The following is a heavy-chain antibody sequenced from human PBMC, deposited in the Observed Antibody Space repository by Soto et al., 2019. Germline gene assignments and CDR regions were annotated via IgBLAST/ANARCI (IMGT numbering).Heavy chain of an antibody. V-gene: IGHV4-30-4*01. CDR2: IYYSGST. D-gene: IGHD3-10*01. Sequence: PSETLSLTCAVSGCSISSGDYYWSWIRQPPGKGLEWIGYIYYSGSTYYNPSLKSRVTISVDTSKNQFSLKLSSVTAADTAVYYCARRTMVREFDYWGQGTLVTVSS. CDR1: GCSISSGDYY. J-gene: IGHJ4*02. CDR3: ARRTMVREFDY.